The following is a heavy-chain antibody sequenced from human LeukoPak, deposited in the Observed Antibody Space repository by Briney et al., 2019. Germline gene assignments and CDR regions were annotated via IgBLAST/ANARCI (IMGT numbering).Heavy chain of an antibody. Sequence: PSETLSLTCAVHGGSFSGYYWSWIRQPPGKGLEWIGEINHSGSTYYNPSLKSRVTISVDTSKNQFSLKLSSVTAADTAVYYCARAGGFFSPFGYWGQGTLVTVSS. J-gene: IGHJ4*02. CDR1: GGSFSGYY. CDR2: INHSGST. D-gene: IGHD3-3*01. V-gene: IGHV4-34*09. CDR3: ARAGGFFSPFGY.